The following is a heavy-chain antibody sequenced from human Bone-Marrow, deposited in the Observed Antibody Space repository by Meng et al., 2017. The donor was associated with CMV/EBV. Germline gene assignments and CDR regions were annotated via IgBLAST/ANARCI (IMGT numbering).Heavy chain of an antibody. J-gene: IGHJ3*02. D-gene: IGHD4/OR15-4a*01. Sequence: GEYLKIYCAASGFSVSSTYMSWVRQAPGKGLEWVSVIYSGGSTFYANSVKGRFTISRDDSRNTLYLQMNSLRADDTAVYYCARGGWDMYDASNHMWGQGTMVTVSS. CDR1: GFSVSSTY. CDR3: ARGGWDMYDASNHM. CDR2: IYSGGST. V-gene: IGHV3-53*01.